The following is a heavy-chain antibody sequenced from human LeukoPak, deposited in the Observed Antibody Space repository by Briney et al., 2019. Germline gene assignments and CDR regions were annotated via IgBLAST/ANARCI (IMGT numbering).Heavy chain of an antibody. CDR1: GYTFTSYG. CDR2: ISAYKGNT. J-gene: IGHJ4*02. D-gene: IGHD6-13*01. V-gene: IGHV1-18*01. Sequence: ASVKVSCKASGYTFTSYGISWVRQAPGQGLEWMGWISAYKGNTNYAQKFQGRVTMTTDTSTSSASMELRSLRSDDTAIYYCARAWIAAAGYFDYWGQGTLVTVSS. CDR3: ARAWIAAAGYFDY.